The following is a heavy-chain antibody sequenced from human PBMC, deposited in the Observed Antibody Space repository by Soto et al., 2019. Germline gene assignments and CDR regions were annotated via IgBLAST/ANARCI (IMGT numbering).Heavy chain of an antibody. Sequence: GESLKISCKGSGYSFTSYWISWVRQMPGKGLEWMGRIDPSDSYTNYSPSFQGHVTISADKSISTAYLQWSSLKAPDTAMYYCASGDYYDSSGYYPGAFDIWGQGTMVTVSS. J-gene: IGHJ3*02. CDR2: IDPSDSYT. CDR1: GYSFTSYW. CDR3: ASGDYYDSSGYYPGAFDI. V-gene: IGHV5-10-1*01. D-gene: IGHD3-22*01.